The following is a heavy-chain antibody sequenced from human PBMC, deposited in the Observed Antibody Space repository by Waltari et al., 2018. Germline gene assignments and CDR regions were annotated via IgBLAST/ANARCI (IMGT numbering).Heavy chain of an antibody. D-gene: IGHD1-26*01. Sequence: QVQLVQSGGEVKKPGASVTVSCTASGYSFTTYAISWVRQAPGQGLEWMGWIRADTGNTIYAQNLQGRVTLTADTSSSTAYMELRSLRSDDTAVYYCARPSLGQYYFYGMEVWGQGTTVTVSS. CDR2: IRADTGNT. CDR3: ARPSLGQYYFYGMEV. J-gene: IGHJ6*02. V-gene: IGHV1-18*01. CDR1: GYSFTTYA.